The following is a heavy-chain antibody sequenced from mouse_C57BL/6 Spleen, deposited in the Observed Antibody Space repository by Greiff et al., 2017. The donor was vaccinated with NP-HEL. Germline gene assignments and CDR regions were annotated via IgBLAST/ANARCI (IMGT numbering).Heavy chain of an antibody. V-gene: IGHV7-3*01. CDR3: ARYRLYYAMDY. CDR2: IRNKANGYTS. CDR1: GFTFTDYY. Sequence: EVQLQESGGGLVQPGGSLSLSCAASGFTFTDYYMSWVRQPPGQALEWLGFIRNKANGYTSEYSASVKGRFTISRDNSQSILYLQMNALRAEDSATYYCARYRLYYAMDYWGQGTSVTVAS. J-gene: IGHJ4*01.